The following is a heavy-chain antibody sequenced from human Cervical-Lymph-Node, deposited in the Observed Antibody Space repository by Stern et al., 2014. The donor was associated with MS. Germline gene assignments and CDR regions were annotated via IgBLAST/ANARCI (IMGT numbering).Heavy chain of an antibody. V-gene: IGHV1-69*01. D-gene: IGHD4-23*01. CDR2: IIPMFGTA. CDR1: GGTFSSDT. J-gene: IGHJ3*02. CDR3: ARDGGGNSGGFDI. Sequence: VQLVQSGAEVKQPGSSVKVSCKASGGTFSSDTISWVRQAPGQGLEWMGGIIPMFGTASYAQKFQGRVTMTADESTTTAYMELSSLRSEDTAVYYCARDGGGNSGGFDIWGQGTMVTVSS.